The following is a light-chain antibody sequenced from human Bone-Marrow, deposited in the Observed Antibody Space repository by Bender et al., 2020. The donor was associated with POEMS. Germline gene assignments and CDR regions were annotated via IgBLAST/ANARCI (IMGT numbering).Light chain of an antibody. V-gene: IGLV2-11*01. Sequence: QSALTQPRSVSGSPGQSVTISCTGTGSDVGGYGYVSWYQQHPGRAPKLIIYDVTSRPSGISNRFSGSKSGFTASLTISGLQTEDEADYYCSSYAGSSAVVFGGGTRVTVL. J-gene: IGLJ2*01. CDR3: SSYAGSSAVV. CDR2: DVT. CDR1: GSDVGGYGY.